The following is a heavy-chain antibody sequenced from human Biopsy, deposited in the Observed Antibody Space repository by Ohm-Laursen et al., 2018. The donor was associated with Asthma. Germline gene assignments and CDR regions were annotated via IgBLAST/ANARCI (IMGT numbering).Heavy chain of an antibody. CDR1: GFSFSNFA. D-gene: IGHD5-12*01. J-gene: IGHJ6*02. Sequence: SLRLSCAAPGFSFSNFAIHWVRQAPGKGLEWVGVISKDASTQDYADSVKGRFTISRDNSKNMLFLQMNSLRADDTALYYCTRVLSKYSGAFKRTFHHNGMDVWGRGTTVTVSS. V-gene: IGHV3-30*07. CDR3: TRVLSKYSGAFKRTFHHNGMDV. CDR2: ISKDASTQ.